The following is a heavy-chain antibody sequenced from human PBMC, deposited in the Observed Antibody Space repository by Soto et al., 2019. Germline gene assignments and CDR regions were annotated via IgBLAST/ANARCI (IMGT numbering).Heavy chain of an antibody. Sequence: ELQLLESGGGLAHQGGSLTLSCAASEDSFDNSAMTWVRQAPGKGLAWVSTTTNTGGTTHYADSVQGRFTVSRDNFRNPLYLLMNSLRAEDTAVYYCAKLRRGATGTEGFHPWGQGTLVTVSS. D-gene: IGHD1-1*01. CDR3: AKLRRGATGTEGFHP. V-gene: IGHV3-23*01. CDR1: EDSFDNSA. CDR2: TTNTGGTT. J-gene: IGHJ5*02.